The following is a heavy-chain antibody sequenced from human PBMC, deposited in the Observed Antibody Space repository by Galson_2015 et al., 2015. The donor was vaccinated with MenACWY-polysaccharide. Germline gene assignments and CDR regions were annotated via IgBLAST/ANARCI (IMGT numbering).Heavy chain of an antibody. CDR1: GFTFKNYW. CDR2: IKKDGSEK. Sequence: SLRLSCAVSGFTFKNYWMSWVRQAPGKGLEWVANIKKDGSEKYCVDSVRGRFTISRDNSQNTLYLQMNSLRAEDTAVYYCAKKWTTEKGNYHYMDVWGKGTTVTVSS. D-gene: IGHD1-1*01. CDR3: AKKWTTEKGNYHYMDV. V-gene: IGHV3-7*03. J-gene: IGHJ6*03.